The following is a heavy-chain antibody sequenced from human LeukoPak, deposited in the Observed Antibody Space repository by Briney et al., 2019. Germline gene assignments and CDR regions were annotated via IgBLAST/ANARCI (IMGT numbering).Heavy chain of an antibody. CDR3: AGYCTSSRCYGDDY. CDR1: GFIFDDYA. J-gene: IGHJ4*02. V-gene: IGHV3-9*01. D-gene: IGHD2-2*01. Sequence: GGSLRLSCAASGFIFDDYAMHWVRQVPGKGLEWVSGISWNSDMIGYADSVKGRFTISRDNAKNTLNLQMNSLRPEDTALYYCAGYCTSSRCYGDDYWGQGTLVTVS. CDR2: ISWNSDMI.